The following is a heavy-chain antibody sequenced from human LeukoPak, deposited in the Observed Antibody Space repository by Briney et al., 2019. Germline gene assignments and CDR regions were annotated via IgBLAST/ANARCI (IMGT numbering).Heavy chain of an antibody. CDR2: IYYNGAT. CDR3: ARGYGDFRVEGRYFHS. D-gene: IGHD4-17*01. J-gene: IGHJ4*02. V-gene: IGHV4-59*08. Sequence: SETLSLTCSVSGGSIGTSYWSWIRQPPGKGLEWIGYIYYNGATNYNPSLKTRVTISLDTPKNQFSLKLKSVTASDTAVYYCARGYGDFRVEGRYFHSWGQGTLVTVSS. CDR1: GGSIGTSY.